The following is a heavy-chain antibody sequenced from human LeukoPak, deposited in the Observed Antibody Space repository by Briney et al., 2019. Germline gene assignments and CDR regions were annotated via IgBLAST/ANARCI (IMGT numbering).Heavy chain of an antibody. Sequence: PGGSLRLSCAASGFTFRNYGVHWVRQAPGKGLEWVSSIDSSGGYMFYADSVKGRFIISRDNAKDSLYLQMNSLRVEDTAVYYCLRGDRRDYWGQGTLVTVSS. CDR1: GFTFRNYG. V-gene: IGHV3-21*06. J-gene: IGHJ4*02. CDR3: LRGDRRDY. CDR2: IDSSGGYM.